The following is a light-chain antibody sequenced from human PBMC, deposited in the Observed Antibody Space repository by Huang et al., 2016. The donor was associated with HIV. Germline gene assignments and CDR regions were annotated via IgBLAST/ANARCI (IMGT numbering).Light chain of an antibody. CDR1: QSISNW. J-gene: IGKJ2*01. CDR3: QQYNSYPYT. CDR2: DAS. V-gene: IGKV1-5*01. Sequence: DIQMTQSPSTLSASVGDGVTITCRASQSISNWLAWYQQKPGKAPHLLIYDASNLERGVASRFSGSGSGTEFALTISSLQPDDSATYYCQQYNSYPYTFGQGTKLEIK.